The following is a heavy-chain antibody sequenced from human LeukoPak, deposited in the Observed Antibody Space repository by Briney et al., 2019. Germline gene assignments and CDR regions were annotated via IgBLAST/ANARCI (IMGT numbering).Heavy chain of an antibody. CDR1: GYTFTSYG. Sequence: ASVKVSCKASGYTFTSYGISWVRQAPGQGLEWMGWISAYNGNTNYAQKLQGRVTMTTDTSTSTAYMELRSLRSDDTAVYYCARDYSNYQYSYYYYGMDVWGQGTTVTVSS. CDR2: ISAYNGNT. D-gene: IGHD4-11*01. J-gene: IGHJ6*02. V-gene: IGHV1-18*01. CDR3: ARDYSNYQYSYYYYGMDV.